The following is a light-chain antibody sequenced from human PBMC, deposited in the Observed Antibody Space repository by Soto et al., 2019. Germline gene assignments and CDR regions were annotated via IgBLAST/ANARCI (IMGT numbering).Light chain of an antibody. CDR3: QQSGSSPWT. CDR1: LCVSSNY. CDR2: VAS. V-gene: IGKV3-20*01. Sequence: IGFTRSLRALTWSAGERATVSCGPSLCVSSNYLAWSQQRHGQAPRPLIYVASSRATGIPDRFSGSGSGTDFTVTFSRLEPEDFAVYHCQQSGSSPWTFGQGTKVDIK. J-gene: IGKJ1*01.